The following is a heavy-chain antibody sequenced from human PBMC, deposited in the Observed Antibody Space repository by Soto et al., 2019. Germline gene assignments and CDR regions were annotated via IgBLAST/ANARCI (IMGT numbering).Heavy chain of an antibody. V-gene: IGHV3-23*01. CDR3: AKDPRRFDF. Sequence: GGSLRLSCAASGFTFSMYSMSWVRQAPGKGLEWVSVISDSGGYTYYADSVKGRFTIARDNSKNTLYLQMNSLRAEDTALYYCAKDPRRFDFWGQGTLVTVSS. CDR2: ISDSGGYT. CDR1: GFTFSMYS. J-gene: IGHJ4*02.